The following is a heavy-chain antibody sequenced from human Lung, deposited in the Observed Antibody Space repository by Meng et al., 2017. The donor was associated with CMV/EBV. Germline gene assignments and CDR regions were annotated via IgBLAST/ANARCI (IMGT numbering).Heavy chain of an antibody. Sequence: VQVVQSGGEVKKPGASVNVSCKTSGYTFTSYGIHWVRQAPGQGLEWMAWISTYNGYTDYLERFQGRVTLTTDTSTSTVHMELRSLRSDDTAVYYCARDAHSHSNGDYDIDYWGQGTLVTVSS. V-gene: IGHV1-18*01. J-gene: IGHJ4*02. CDR3: ARDAHSHSNGDYDIDY. CDR1: GYTFTSYG. D-gene: IGHD4-17*01. CDR2: ISTYNGYT.